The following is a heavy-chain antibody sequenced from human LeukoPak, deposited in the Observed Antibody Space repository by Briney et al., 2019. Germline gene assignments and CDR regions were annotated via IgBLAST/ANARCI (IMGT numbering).Heavy chain of an antibody. CDR3: ARAVDYCRSASCYEGYYYYMDV. D-gene: IGHD2-2*01. CDR1: GSSISSYY. V-gene: IGHV4-59*01. J-gene: IGHJ6*03. CDR2: VYYTGNT. Sequence: SETLSLSCTVSGSSISSYYWSWIRQPPGKGLEWIGYVYYTGNTNHNPSLKSRVTMSVDTSKNQFSLKLSSVTAADTAVYYCARAVDYCRSASCYEGYYYYMDVWGKGTTVTVSS.